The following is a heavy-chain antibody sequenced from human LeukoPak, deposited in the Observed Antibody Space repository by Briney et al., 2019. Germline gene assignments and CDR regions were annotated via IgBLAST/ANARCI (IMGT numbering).Heavy chain of an antibody. CDR3: ARDGLRASQDHYCYYYYMDV. D-gene: IGHD1-26*01. J-gene: IGHJ6*03. CDR2: ISSSSSYI. V-gene: IGHV3-21*01. CDR1: GFTFSTYS. Sequence: GGSLRLSCAASGFTFSTYSMNWVRQAPGKGLEGVSSISSSSSYIYYADSVKGRFTISRDNAKNSLYLQMNSLRAEDTAVYYCARDGLRASQDHYCYYYYMDVWGKGTTVTISS.